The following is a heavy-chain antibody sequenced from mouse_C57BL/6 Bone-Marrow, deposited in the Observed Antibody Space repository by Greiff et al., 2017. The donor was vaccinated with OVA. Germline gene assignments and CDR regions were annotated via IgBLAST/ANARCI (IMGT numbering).Heavy chain of an antibody. CDR1: GFTFSDYG. J-gene: IGHJ3*01. D-gene: IGHD1-1*01. Sequence: EVKLVESGGGLVKPGGSLKLSCAASGFTFSDYGMHWVRQAPEKGLEWVAYISSGSSTIYYADTVKGRFTISRDNAKNTLFLQMTSLRSEDTAMYYGARGGYYGSSLPWFAYWGQGTLVTVSA. CDR3: ARGGYYGSSLPWFAY. CDR2: ISSGSSTI. V-gene: IGHV5-17*01.